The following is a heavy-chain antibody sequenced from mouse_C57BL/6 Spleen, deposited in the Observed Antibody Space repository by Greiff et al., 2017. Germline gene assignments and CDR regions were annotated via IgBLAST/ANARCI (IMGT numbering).Heavy chain of an antibody. Sequence: VQLQQSGAELVRPGTSVKVSCKASGYAFTNYLLEWVKQRPGQGLEWIGVINPGSGGTNYNEKFKGKATLTADKSSSTAYMQLSSLTSEDSAVYFCARGIYYGYDWAFDYWGQGTTLTVSS. J-gene: IGHJ2*01. CDR3: ARGIYYGYDWAFDY. D-gene: IGHD2-2*01. CDR2: INPGSGGT. CDR1: GYAFTNYL. V-gene: IGHV1-54*01.